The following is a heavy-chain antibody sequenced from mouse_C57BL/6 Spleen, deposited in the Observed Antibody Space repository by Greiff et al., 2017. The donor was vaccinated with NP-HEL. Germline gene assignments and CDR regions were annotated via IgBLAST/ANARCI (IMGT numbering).Heavy chain of an antibody. D-gene: IGHD2-3*01. CDR3: ARGDGYYGNY. Sequence: VKLMESGAELVRPGTSVKVSCKASGYAFTNYLIEWVKQRPGQGLEWIGVINPGSGGTNYNEKFKGKATLTADKSSSTAYMQLSSLTSEDSAVYFCARGDGYYGNYWGQGTTLTVSS. J-gene: IGHJ2*01. V-gene: IGHV1-54*01. CDR2: INPGSGGT. CDR1: GYAFTNYL.